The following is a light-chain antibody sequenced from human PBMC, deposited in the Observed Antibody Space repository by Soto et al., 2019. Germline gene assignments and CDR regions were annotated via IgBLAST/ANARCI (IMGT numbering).Light chain of an antibody. V-gene: IGKV3-11*01. CDR2: DAS. CDR3: QHRGEWPPGAT. J-gene: IGKJ5*01. CDR1: QSIRNS. Sequence: VLTQSPVTLSLSPGERSTLSCWASQSIRNSLAWYQQTPGQAPRLLIYDASTRATGIPARFSGSGSGTDFTLTISSLEPEDFAVYYCQHRGEWPPGATFGQGTRLEIK.